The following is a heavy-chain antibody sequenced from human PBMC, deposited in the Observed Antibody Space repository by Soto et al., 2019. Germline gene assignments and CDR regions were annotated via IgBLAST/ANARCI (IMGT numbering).Heavy chain of an antibody. Sequence: PGGSLRLSCAASVFTFSSYATSWVRQAPGKGLEWVSTISGSGGSTYYADSVKGRFTISRDNSENTLHLQMNSLRAEDTAVYYCAKTGFMSSGWYVFNYWGQGTRVTVSS. D-gene: IGHD6-19*01. CDR2: ISGSGGST. CDR3: AKTGFMSSGWYVFNY. J-gene: IGHJ4*02. V-gene: IGHV3-23*01. CDR1: VFTFSSYA.